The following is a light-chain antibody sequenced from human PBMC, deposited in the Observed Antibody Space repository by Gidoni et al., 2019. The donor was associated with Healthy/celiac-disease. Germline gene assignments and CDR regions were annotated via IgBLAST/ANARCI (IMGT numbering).Light chain of an antibody. CDR1: QSVLYSSNNKNY. V-gene: IGKV4-1*01. J-gene: IGKJ4*01. Sequence: DIVLTQSPDSLAVSLRERATINCKSSQSVLYSSNNKNYLAWYQQKPGQPPKLLIYWASTRESGVPDRFSGSGSGTDFTLTSSSLQAEDVAVYYCQQYYSTLTFGGGTKVEIK. CDR2: WAS. CDR3: QQYYSTLT.